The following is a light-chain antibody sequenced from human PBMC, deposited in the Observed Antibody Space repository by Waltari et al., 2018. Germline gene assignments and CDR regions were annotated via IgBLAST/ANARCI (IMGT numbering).Light chain of an antibody. CDR1: QSVSNN. CDR3: QQYNHRLTCT. Sequence: EIVMTQSPATLSVSQGDRATLSCRAGQSVSNNLAWYQQHTGQAPSLLIYGAATTGTGIPPRFSGSGSATESTTTIISLQSEDFAVYYCQQYNHRLTCTFGQGTKVEIK. V-gene: IGKV3-15*01. CDR2: GAA. J-gene: IGKJ1*01.